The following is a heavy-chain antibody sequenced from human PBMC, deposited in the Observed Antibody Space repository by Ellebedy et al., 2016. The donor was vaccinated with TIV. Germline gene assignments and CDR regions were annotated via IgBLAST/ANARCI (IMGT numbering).Heavy chain of an antibody. V-gene: IGHV3-21*01. CDR2: IGTSSSYM. J-gene: IGHJ4*02. D-gene: IGHD1-26*01. Sequence: GESLKISCSASGLTFSRYAMNWVRQAPGKGLEWVSSIGTSSSYMNYAGSVEGRFTISRDNAKNSLYLQMNSLRAEDTAVYYCARGSVVGTTPPDLDYWGQGTLVTVSS. CDR1: GLTFSRYA. CDR3: ARGSVVGTTPPDLDY.